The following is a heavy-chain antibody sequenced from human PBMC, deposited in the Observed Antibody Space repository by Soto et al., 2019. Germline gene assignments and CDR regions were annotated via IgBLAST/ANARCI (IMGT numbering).Heavy chain of an antibody. CDR2: ISSSSSYI. CDR3: ATPYNFWSGYYAFDM. J-gene: IGHJ3*02. V-gene: IGHV3-21*01. CDR1: GFTFNTYS. D-gene: IGHD3-3*01. Sequence: VRSLRLSCAASGFTFNTYSMNWVRQAPGKGLEWVSSISSSSSYIYYADSVKGRFTISRDNAKNSLYLQMNSLRAEDTAVYYCATPYNFWSGYYAFDMLGQGKMVTVS.